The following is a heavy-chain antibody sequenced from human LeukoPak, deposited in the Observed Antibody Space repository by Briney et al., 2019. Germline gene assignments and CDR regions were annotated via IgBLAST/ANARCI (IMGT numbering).Heavy chain of an antibody. D-gene: IGHD6-6*01. V-gene: IGHV4-34*01. Sequence: SETLSLTCAVYGGSFSGYHWSWIRQPPGKGLEWIGEINHSGSTNYNPSLKSRVTISVDTSKNQFSLKLSSVTAADTAVYYCARPRRIAARLYYFDYWGQGTLVTVSS. CDR1: GGSFSGYH. J-gene: IGHJ4*02. CDR3: ARPRRIAARLYYFDY. CDR2: INHSGST.